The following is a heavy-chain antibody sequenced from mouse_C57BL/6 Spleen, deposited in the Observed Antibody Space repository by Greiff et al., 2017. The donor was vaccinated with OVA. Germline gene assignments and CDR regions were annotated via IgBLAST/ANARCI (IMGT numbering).Heavy chain of an antibody. V-gene: IGHV2-2*01. Sequence: VHLVESGPGLVQPSQSLSITCTVSGFSLTSYGVHWVRQSPGKGLEWLGVIWSGGSTDYNAAFISRLSISKDNSKSQVFFKINSLQADDTAIYYCARDYDGCSWRFAYWGQGTLATVSA. D-gene: IGHD2-3*01. CDR1: GFSLTSYG. CDR3: ARDYDGCSWRFAY. J-gene: IGHJ3*01. CDR2: IWSGGST.